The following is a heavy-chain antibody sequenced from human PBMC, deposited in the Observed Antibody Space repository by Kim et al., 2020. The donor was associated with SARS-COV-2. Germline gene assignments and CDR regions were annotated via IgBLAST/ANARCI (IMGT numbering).Heavy chain of an antibody. CDR1: GGSISSGGYY. J-gene: IGHJ4*02. CDR2: IYYSGST. D-gene: IGHD3-22*01. Sequence: SETLSLTCTVSGGSISSGGYYWSWIRQHPGKGLEWIGYIYYSGSTYYNSSLKSRVIISVDTSKNQFSLKLSSVTAADTAVYYCARTRITMIVVVTHFDYWGQGTLVTVSS. V-gene: IGHV4-31*03. CDR3: ARTRITMIVVVTHFDY.